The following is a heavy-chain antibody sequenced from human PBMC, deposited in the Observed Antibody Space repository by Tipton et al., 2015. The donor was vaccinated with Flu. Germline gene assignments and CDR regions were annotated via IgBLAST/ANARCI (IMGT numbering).Heavy chain of an antibody. CDR1: GFSFSSYE. D-gene: IGHD2-15*01. J-gene: IGHJ4*02. V-gene: IGHV3-53*01. CDR2: IYSGGST. CDR3: ARVSGGGYYSDY. Sequence: TLSLTCAASGFSFSSYEMNWVRQAPGKGLEWVSVIYSGGSTYYADSVKGRFTISRDNSKNTLYLQMNSLRAEDTAVYYCARVSGGGYYSDYWGQGTLVTVSS.